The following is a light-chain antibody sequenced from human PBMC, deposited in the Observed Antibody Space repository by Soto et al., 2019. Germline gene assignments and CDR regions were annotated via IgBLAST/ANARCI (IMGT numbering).Light chain of an antibody. CDR1: QSIDSW. Sequence: DIQMTQSPSTLSASVGDRVTIACRASQSIDSWLAWYQQKPGKAPKFLIYDASDLESGVPSRFSGSGSGTEFTLTISSLQPDDFATYYRQKYRGKPFTFGQGTKVEIK. CDR2: DAS. CDR3: QKYRGKPFT. V-gene: IGKV1-5*01. J-gene: IGKJ2*01.